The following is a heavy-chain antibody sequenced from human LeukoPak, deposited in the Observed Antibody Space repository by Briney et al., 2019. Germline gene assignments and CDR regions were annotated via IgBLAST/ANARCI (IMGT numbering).Heavy chain of an antibody. CDR1: GYTFTSYA. D-gene: IGHD3-10*01. CDR3: ARVGYYGSGSYYNDYGMDV. Sequence: ASVKVSCKASGYTFTSYAMHWVRQAPGQRLEWMGWIIAGNGNTKYSQKFQGRVTIARDTSASTAYMELSSLRSEDTAVYYCARVGYYGSGSYYNDYGMDVWGPGTTVTVSS. J-gene: IGHJ6*02. CDR2: IIAGNGNT. V-gene: IGHV1-3*01.